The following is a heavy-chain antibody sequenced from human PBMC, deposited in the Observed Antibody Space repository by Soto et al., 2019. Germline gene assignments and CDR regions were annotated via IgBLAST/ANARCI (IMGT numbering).Heavy chain of an antibody. CDR1: GFTFKSYG. CDR2: ISYDGSYQ. D-gene: IGHD1-26*01. V-gene: IGHV3-30*18. Sequence: QAQLVESGGGEVQPGRSLRLSCAASGFTFKSYGMHWVRQAPGKGLEWVAVISYDGSYQYYSDSVKGRFTISRDHSKNTLNLQMNSLRVEDSAMYYCAQDGRSGSVTRPDHWGQETLVTVSS. J-gene: IGHJ4*02. CDR3: AQDGRSGSVTRPDH.